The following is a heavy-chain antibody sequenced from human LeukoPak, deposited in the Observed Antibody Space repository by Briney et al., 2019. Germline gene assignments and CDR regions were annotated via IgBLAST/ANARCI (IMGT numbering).Heavy chain of an antibody. J-gene: IGHJ4*02. CDR3: ASGSAYYGSGSRLDY. CDR2: IKQDAVEE. Sequence: GGSLRLSCVASGFPFHNYWMTWVRQTPGKGLEWVANIKQDAVEEFYVDSVKGRFTISRDNAKNTLYLQMNSLRADDTAIYYCASGSAYYGSGSRLDYWGQGTLVTVSS. CDR1: GFPFHNYW. V-gene: IGHV3-7*01. D-gene: IGHD3-10*01.